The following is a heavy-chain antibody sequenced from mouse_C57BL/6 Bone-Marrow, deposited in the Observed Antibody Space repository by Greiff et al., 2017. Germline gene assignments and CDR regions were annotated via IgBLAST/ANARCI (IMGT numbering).Heavy chain of an antibody. CDR2: IYPGSGST. V-gene: IGHV1-55*01. D-gene: IGHD2-5*01. Sequence: VQLQQPGAELVKPGASVKMSCKASGYTFTSYWITWVKQRPGQGLEWIGDIYPGSGSTNYNEKFKSKATLTVDTSSSTAYMPLSSLKSEDAAVYACTGPYDSNYWYFDVWCTGTTVTVAS. CDR1: GYTFTSYW. CDR3: TGPYDSNYWYFDV. J-gene: IGHJ1*03.